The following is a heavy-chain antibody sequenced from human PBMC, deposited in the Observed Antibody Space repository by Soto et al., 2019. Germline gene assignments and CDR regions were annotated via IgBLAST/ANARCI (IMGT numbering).Heavy chain of an antibody. CDR1: GFTFSSYA. J-gene: IGHJ4*02. D-gene: IGHD3-22*01. CDR3: ARDINIIVGILGY. Sequence: QVQLVESGGGVVQPGRSLRLSCAASGFTFSSYAMHWVRQAPGKGLEWVAVISYDGSNKYYADSVKGRFTISRDNSKNTLYLQMNSLRAEDTAVYYCARDINIIVGILGYWGQGTLVTVSS. V-gene: IGHV3-30-3*01. CDR2: ISYDGSNK.